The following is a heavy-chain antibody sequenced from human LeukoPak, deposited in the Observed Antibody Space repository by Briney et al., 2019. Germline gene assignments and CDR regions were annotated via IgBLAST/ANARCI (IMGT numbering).Heavy chain of an antibody. V-gene: IGHV3-30*18. Sequence: GGSLRLSCAASGFTFSSYGMHWVRQAPGKGLEWVAVISYDGSNKYYADSVKSRFTISRDNSKNTLYLQMNSLRAEDTAVYYCAKDQSHYYGSGSYYNVWGQGTLVTVSS. D-gene: IGHD3-10*01. CDR2: ISYDGSNK. CDR3: AKDQSHYYGSGSYYNV. J-gene: IGHJ4*02. CDR1: GFTFSSYG.